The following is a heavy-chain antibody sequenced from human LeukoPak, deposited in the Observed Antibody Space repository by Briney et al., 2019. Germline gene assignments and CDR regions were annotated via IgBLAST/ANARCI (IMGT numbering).Heavy chain of an antibody. CDR1: GFTVSSNY. V-gene: IGHV3-53*01. D-gene: IGHD6-13*01. J-gene: IGHJ3*02. CDR2: IYSGGST. Sequence: GGSLRLSCAASGFTVSSNYMSWVRQAPGKGLEWVSVIYSGGSTYYADSVKGRFTLSSDNSKDTLYLQMNSLRAEDTAVYYCAKLWSSSRGAFDIWGQGTMVTVSS. CDR3: AKLWSSSRGAFDI.